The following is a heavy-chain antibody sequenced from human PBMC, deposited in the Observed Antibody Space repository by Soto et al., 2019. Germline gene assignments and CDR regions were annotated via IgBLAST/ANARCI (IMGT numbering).Heavy chain of an antibody. J-gene: IGHJ6*02. D-gene: IGHD2-2*01. CDR1: GGSISSDSYY. CDR2: ISYSGST. Sequence: TLSLTCTVSGGSISSDSYYWGWIRQSPEKGLEWSASISYSGSTYYNPSLKSRVTISVDTSKNQFSLKLSSVTAADTAVYYCARVPDVWGQGTTVTVSS. CDR3: ARVPDV. V-gene: IGHV4-39*01.